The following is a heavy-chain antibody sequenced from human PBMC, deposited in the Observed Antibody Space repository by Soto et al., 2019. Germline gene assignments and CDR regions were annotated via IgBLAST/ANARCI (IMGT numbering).Heavy chain of an antibody. CDR2: MNPNSGNT. D-gene: IGHD2-15*01. CDR1: GYTFTSYD. V-gene: IGHV1-8*01. Sequence: ASVKVSCKASGYTFTSYDINWVRQATGQGLEWMGWMNPNSGNTGYAQKFQGRVTMTRNTSISTAYMELSSLRSEDTAVYYCAGGRGYCSGGSCYSLSNWFDPWGQGTLVTVSS. J-gene: IGHJ5*02. CDR3: AGGRGYCSGGSCYSLSNWFDP.